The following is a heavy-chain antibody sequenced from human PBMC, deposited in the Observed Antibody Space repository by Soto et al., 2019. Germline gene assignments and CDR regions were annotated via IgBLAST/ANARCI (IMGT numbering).Heavy chain of an antibody. Sequence: EVQLLESGGGLVQPGGSLRLSCGASGFTFSDNAMTWVRQAPGKGLEWVSSISDDGDSTYYADSVKGRFAVSRDNSKNTLLLHMNSLGAEDTVVYYCAKSLSTAVNYGLDVWGQGTSVTVSS. D-gene: IGHD2-2*01. CDR2: ISDDGDST. V-gene: IGHV3-23*01. J-gene: IGHJ6*02. CDR3: AKSLSTAVNYGLDV. CDR1: GFTFSDNA.